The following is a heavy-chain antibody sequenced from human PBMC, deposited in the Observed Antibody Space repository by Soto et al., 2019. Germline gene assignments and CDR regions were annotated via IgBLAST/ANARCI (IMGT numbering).Heavy chain of an antibody. CDR3: ASRDPGTSVDY. J-gene: IGHJ4*02. CDR1: GGSFTSNNW. V-gene: IGHV4-4*02. D-gene: IGHD1-7*01. CDR2: IYRTGST. Sequence: LETLSLTCAVSGGSFTSNNWWTWVRQPPGQGLELIGEIYRTGSTNYNPSLKSRVTISLDKSENQFSLKVTSLTAADTAVYYCASRDPGTSVDYWGQGTLVTVSS.